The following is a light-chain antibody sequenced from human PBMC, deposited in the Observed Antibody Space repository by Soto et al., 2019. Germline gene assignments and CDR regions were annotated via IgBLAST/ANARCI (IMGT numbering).Light chain of an antibody. J-gene: IGLJ2*01. CDR1: SSDVGAYNF. Sequence: QSALTQPASVSGSPGQSITISCTGTSSDVGAYNFVSWYQQHPGKAPKLMIYEVTTRPSGVSARFSGSKSGNTASLTIYGHQADGEADYYCTSYTSTSTLVLFGGGTKLTVL. CDR2: EVT. V-gene: IGLV2-14*01. CDR3: TSYTSTSTLVL.